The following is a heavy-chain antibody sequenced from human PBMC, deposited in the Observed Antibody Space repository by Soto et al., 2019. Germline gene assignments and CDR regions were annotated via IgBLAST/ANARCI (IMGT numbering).Heavy chain of an antibody. D-gene: IGHD2-21*01. CDR1: GYNFNIYG. CDR3: ARDPVVVSPDGGDYYGMDV. J-gene: IGHJ6*02. CDR2: ISAYDGKT. Sequence: ASVKVSCKASGYNFNIYGINWVRQAPGQGLELMGWISAYDGKTTYAEKFQGRVTMTTDASTSTAYMELRSLRSDDTAVYYCARDPVVVSPDGGDYYGMDVWGQGTTVTVSS. V-gene: IGHV1-18*01.